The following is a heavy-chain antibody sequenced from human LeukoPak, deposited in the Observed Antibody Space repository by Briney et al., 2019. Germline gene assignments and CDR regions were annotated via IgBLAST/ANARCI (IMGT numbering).Heavy chain of an antibody. CDR3: AKGNWRYFDY. D-gene: IGHD1-1*01. J-gene: IGHJ4*02. V-gene: IGHV3-23*01. Sequence: GGSLRLSCAASGFTFSTYVMSWVRQAPGKGLEWVSAISGSGGSTYYADSVKGRFTISRDNSKNTPYLQMNSLGADDTAVYYCAKGNWRYFDYWGQGTLVTVSS. CDR1: GFTFSTYV. CDR2: ISGSGGST.